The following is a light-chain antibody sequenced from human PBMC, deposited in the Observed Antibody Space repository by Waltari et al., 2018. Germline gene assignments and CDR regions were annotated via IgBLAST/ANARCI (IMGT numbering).Light chain of an antibody. CDR2: RTY. CDR3: QQRAAWPNT. V-gene: IGKV3-11*01. J-gene: IGKJ2*01. CDR1: QSVNNF. Sequence: EIVLTQSPATLSLSPGEGATLSCRASQSVNNFLAWYQQKPGQAPMLLIYRTYNKATGIPARFSGSGSGTDFTLTISSLEPEDFAVYYCQQRAAWPNTFGQGTKLEIK.